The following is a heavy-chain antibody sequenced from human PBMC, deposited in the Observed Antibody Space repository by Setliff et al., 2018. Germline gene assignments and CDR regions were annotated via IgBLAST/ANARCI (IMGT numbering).Heavy chain of an antibody. CDR3: ARYISSSSNYGMDV. J-gene: IGHJ6*02. CDR1: GFSLNTSGVG. D-gene: IGHD6-6*01. V-gene: IGHV2-5*01. CDR2: IYWNDDK. Sequence: SGPTLVNPTQTLTLTCTFSGFSLNTSGVGVGWIRQPPGKALEWLALIYWNDDKRYSPSLKTRLTISKDTSKNQVVLTMTNMDPVDTATYYCARYISSSSNYGMDVWGQGTTVTVSS.